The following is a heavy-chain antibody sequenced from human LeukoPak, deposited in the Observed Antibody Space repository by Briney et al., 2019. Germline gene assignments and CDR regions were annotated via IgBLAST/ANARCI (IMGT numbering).Heavy chain of an antibody. CDR2: INHSGST. J-gene: IGHJ4*02. Sequence: PSETLSLTCAVYGGSFSGYYWSWIRQPPGKGLEWIGEINHSGSTNYNPSLMSRVTISVDKSKKQFSLKLSSVTAADTAMYYCARGDSSGWGCFDYWGQGTQVTVSS. CDR1: GGSFSGYY. D-gene: IGHD6-19*01. V-gene: IGHV4-34*01. CDR3: ARGDSSGWGCFDY.